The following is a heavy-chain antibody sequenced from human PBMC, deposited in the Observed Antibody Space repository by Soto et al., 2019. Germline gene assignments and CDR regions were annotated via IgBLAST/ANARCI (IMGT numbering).Heavy chain of an antibody. J-gene: IGHJ6*03. V-gene: IGHV1-8*01. CDR3: AGTGYCSGGNCYSYMDV. CDR2: MNPNSGNT. CDR1: GYTFTSYD. D-gene: IGHD2-15*01. Sequence: ASVKVSCKASGYTFTSYDINWVRQATGQGLEWMGWMNPNSGNTGYAQKFQGRVTMTRNTSISTAYMELSSLRSEDTAVYYCAGTGYCSGGNCYSYMDVWGKGTTVTVSS.